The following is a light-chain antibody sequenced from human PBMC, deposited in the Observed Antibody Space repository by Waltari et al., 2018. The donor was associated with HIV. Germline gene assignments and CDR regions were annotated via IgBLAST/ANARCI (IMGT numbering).Light chain of an antibody. CDR2: EVS. V-gene: IGLV2-8*01. J-gene: IGLJ2*01. CDR3: SSYAGSNTDVV. Sequence: SALPQPPPPSGSSCQSLTISCPCLRSHVAGYNHCSWYQQHPGKAPKLMIYEVSQRPSGVPDRFSGSKSGNTASLTVSGLQAEDEADYYCSSYAGSNTDVVFGGGTKLTVL. CDR1: RSHVAGYNH.